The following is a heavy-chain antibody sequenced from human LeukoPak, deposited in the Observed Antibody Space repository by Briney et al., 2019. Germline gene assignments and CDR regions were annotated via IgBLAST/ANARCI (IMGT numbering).Heavy chain of an antibody. CDR2: INHSGST. V-gene: IGHV4-34*01. J-gene: IGHJ4*02. D-gene: IGHD3-22*01. Sequence: PSETLSLTCAVYGGSFSGYYWSWIRQPPGKGLEWIGEINHSGSTNYNPSLKSRVTISVDTSKNQFSLKLSSVTAADTAVYYCARWQFILVDDSSGHYSHWGQGTLVTVSS. CDR1: GGSFSGYY. CDR3: ARWQFILVDDSSGHYSH.